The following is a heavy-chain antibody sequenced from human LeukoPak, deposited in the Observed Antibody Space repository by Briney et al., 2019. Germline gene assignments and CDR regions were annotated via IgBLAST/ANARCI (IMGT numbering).Heavy chain of an antibody. D-gene: IGHD3-22*01. Sequence: PGGSLRLSCAASGFTFSSYAMSWVRQAPGKGLEWVSAISGSGGSTYYADSVKDRFTISRDNAKNSLYLQVSSLRAEDTAVYFCSRVFYDSSARGNYFDSWGQGTLVTVSS. CDR3: SRVFYDSSARGNYFDS. CDR2: ISGSGGST. CDR1: GFTFSSYA. V-gene: IGHV3-23*01. J-gene: IGHJ4*02.